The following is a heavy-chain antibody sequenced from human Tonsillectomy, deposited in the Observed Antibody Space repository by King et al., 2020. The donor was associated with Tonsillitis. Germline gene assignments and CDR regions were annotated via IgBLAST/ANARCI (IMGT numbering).Heavy chain of an antibody. V-gene: IGHV2-70*04. Sequence: VTLQESDPALVKPTQNLTLTCTFSGFSLSTPGVRVSWIRQPPGKALEWLARIDWDDDKFYSTSLKTRLTISKDTSKNQVALTMTNMDPVDTATYYCARTSVAGLYYFDYWGQGTLVTVSS. D-gene: IGHD6-19*01. J-gene: IGHJ4*02. CDR3: ARTSVAGLYYFDY. CDR2: IDWDDDK. CDR1: GFSLSTPGVR.